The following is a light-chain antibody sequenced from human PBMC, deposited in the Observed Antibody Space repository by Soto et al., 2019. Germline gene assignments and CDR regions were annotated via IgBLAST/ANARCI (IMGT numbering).Light chain of an antibody. CDR2: DSS. Sequence: EIVMTQSPATLSVSPGERATLSCRASQSVRSKVALYQQQPGQAPRLLIYDSSTRATGFPARFSGRGSGTEFTLTISSLESEDFAVYYSQQYHHGPLTLGGGTKVDIK. CDR3: QQYHHGPLT. V-gene: IGKV3-15*01. J-gene: IGKJ4*01. CDR1: QSVRSK.